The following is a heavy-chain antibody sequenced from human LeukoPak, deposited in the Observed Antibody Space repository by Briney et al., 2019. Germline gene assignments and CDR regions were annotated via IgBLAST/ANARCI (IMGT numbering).Heavy chain of an antibody. D-gene: IGHD2-2*02. V-gene: IGHV3-48*03. CDR2: ISSSGSPI. Sequence: HSGGSLRLSCAASGFTFSSYEMNWVRQAPGKGLEWVSYISSSGSPIYYADSMKGRFTISRDNAKNSLYLQMNSLSAEDTAVYYCAGCSTTSYYSAFDIWGQGTMVTVSS. J-gene: IGHJ3*02. CDR3: AGCSTTSYYSAFDI. CDR1: GFTFSSYE.